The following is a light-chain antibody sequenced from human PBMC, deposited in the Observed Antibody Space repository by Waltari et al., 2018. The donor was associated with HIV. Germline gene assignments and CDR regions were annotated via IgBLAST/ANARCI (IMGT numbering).Light chain of an antibody. CDR2: WAS. CDR3: QQYDSTPLT. J-gene: IGKJ4*01. Sequence: DLVMTQSPDSLAVSLGERATINCKSSQSVLYSSNNKNYLAWYQQRPGRAPKLLIYWASTRESGVPDRFSGSGSGTDFTLTISSLQAEDAAVYYCQQYDSTPLTFGGGTKVEI. V-gene: IGKV4-1*01. CDR1: QSVLYSSNNKNY.